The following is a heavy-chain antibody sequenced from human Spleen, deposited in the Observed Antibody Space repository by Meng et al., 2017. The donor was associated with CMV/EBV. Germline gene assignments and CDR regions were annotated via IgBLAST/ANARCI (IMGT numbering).Heavy chain of an antibody. J-gene: IGHJ4*02. V-gene: IGHV4-39*07. CDR1: GGSISRSSYY. CDR2: IYYSGST. Sequence: LQLQEAGPGLVKPSETLSLTCTVSGGSISRSSYYWGWIRQPPGKGLEWIGSIYYSGSTYYNPSLKSRVTISVDTSKNQFSLKLSSVTAADTAVYYCARDYSYYDILTGYKALDYWGQGTLVTVSS. CDR3: ARDYSYYDILTGYKALDY. D-gene: IGHD3-9*01.